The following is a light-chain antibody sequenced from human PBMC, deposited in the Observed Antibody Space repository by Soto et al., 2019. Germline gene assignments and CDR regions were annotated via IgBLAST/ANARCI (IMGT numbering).Light chain of an antibody. J-gene: IGKJ1*01. CDR3: QQYDGYPLA. Sequence: DIQVTQSPSTLSASIGDRVTITCRASQSISKWLAWHQQKPGKAPKVLIFDASTLQSGVPSRFSGSGSGTEFTLTIGSLQPEDFATYYCQQYDGYPLAFGQGTKVDIK. CDR2: DAS. CDR1: QSISKW. V-gene: IGKV1-5*01.